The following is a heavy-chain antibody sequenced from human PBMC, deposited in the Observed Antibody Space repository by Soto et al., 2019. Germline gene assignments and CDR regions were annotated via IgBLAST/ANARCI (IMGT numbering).Heavy chain of an antibody. CDR3: ARDLYSSGSYYPFDY. J-gene: IGHJ4*02. V-gene: IGHV3-33*01. CDR2: IWYDGSNK. Sequence: QVQLVESGGGVVQPGRSLRLSCAASGLTFSSYGMHWVRQAPGKGLEWVAVIWYDGSNKYYADSVKGRFTISRDNSKNTLYLQMNSLRAEDTAVYYCARDLYSSGSYYPFDYWGQGTLVTVSS. D-gene: IGHD3-10*01. CDR1: GLTFSSYG.